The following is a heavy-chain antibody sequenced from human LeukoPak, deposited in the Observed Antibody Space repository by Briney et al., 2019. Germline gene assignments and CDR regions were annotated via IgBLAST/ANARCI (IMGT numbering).Heavy chain of an antibody. CDR1: GGSISSYY. D-gene: IGHD6-13*01. CDR3: ARQLGIAAADFDY. Sequence: KPSETLSLTCTASGGSISSYYWNWIRQPPGKGLEWIGHIYSSGSTKYNPSLKSRVTISVDTSKNQFSLKLISVTAADTAVYYCARQLGIAAADFDYWGQGTLVTVSS. J-gene: IGHJ4*02. V-gene: IGHV4-59*01. CDR2: IYSSGST.